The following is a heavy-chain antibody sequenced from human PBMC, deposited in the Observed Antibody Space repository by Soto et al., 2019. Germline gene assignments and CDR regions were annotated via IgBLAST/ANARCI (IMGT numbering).Heavy chain of an antibody. J-gene: IGHJ5*02. Sequence: QVQLVESGGGLVKPGGSLRLSCAASGFTFSDYYMSWIRQAPGKGLEWVSYISSSSSYTNYADSVKGRFTISRDNAKNSLDLQMNSLRAEDTAVYYCARRLLWCGEYNWFDPWGQGTLVTVSS. CDR2: ISSSSSYT. CDR3: ARRLLWCGEYNWFDP. V-gene: IGHV3-11*05. CDR1: GFTFSDYY. D-gene: IGHD3-10*01.